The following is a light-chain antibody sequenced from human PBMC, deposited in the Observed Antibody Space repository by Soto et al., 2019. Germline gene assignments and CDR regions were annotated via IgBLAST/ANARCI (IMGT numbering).Light chain of an antibody. J-gene: IGLJ1*01. CDR2: GNS. CDR3: QSSDSSLSDL. Sequence: QSVLTQPPSVSGAPGQRVTISCTGSSSNIGAGYDVHWYQQLPGTAPKLLIYGNSNRPSGVPDRFSGSKSGTSASLAITGLQAEDEADYYCQSSDSSLSDLFGTGTKLTVL. CDR1: SSNIGAGYD. V-gene: IGLV1-40*01.